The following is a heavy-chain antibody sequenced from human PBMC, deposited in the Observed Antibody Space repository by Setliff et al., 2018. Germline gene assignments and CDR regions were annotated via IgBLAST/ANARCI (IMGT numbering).Heavy chain of an antibody. V-gene: IGHV4-59*01. Sequence: SETLSLTCTVSGGSISSYYWSWIRQPPGKGLEWIGYIYYSGSTNYNPSLKSRVTISVDTSKNQFSLKLSSVTAADTAVYYCARDYRAFYGMDVWGQGTTVTVSS. CDR2: IYYSGST. D-gene: IGHD1-26*01. CDR1: GGSISSYY. J-gene: IGHJ6*02. CDR3: ARDYRAFYGMDV.